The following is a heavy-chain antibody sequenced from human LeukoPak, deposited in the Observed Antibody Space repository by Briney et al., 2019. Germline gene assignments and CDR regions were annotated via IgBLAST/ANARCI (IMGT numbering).Heavy chain of an antibody. CDR1: GGSFSGYY. CDR2: INHSGST. CDR3: ARGPWFDP. Sequence: SETLSLTCAVYGGSFSGYYWSWIRQPPGKGLEWIGEINHSGSTDYNPSLKSRVTISVDTSKDQFSLKLSSVTAADTAVYYCARGPWFDPWGQGTLVTVSS. J-gene: IGHJ5*02. V-gene: IGHV4-34*01.